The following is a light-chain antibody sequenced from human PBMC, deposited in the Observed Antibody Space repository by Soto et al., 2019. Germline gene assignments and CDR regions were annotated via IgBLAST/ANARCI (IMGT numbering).Light chain of an antibody. CDR2: GTS. CDR1: QSVSSSY. J-gene: IGKJ2*01. V-gene: IGKV3-20*01. CDR3: QQYSNSPNT. Sequence: EIVLTQSPGTLSLSPGDRATLSCRTSQSVSSSYLAWYQQKPGQAPRLLIYGTSSRATGIPDRFSGSGSGTDFPLTINRLEPEDFAVYYCQQYSNSPNTFGQGTKVEIE.